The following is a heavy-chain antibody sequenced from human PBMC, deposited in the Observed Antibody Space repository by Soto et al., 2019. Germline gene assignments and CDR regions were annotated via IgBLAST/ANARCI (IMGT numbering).Heavy chain of an antibody. J-gene: IGHJ4*02. CDR2: IANDGSGE. Sequence: QVRLVESGGGVVQPGRSLRLSCAASGFDFSRYAMHWVRQAPGKGLEWMAVIANDGSGESYSDSVKGRFTISRDNAIDILYLQMSSLRPEDTVIYYCARGWNNPGYLDSWGLGTLVTVSS. V-gene: IGHV3-30*04. D-gene: IGHD1-1*01. CDR3: ARGWNNPGYLDS. CDR1: GFDFSRYA.